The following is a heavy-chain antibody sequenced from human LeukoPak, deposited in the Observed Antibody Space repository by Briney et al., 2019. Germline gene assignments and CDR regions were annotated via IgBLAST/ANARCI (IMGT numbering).Heavy chain of an antibody. J-gene: IGHJ4*02. D-gene: IGHD3-10*01. CDR2: ITYDGSDK. CDR1: GFTFSTYA. CDR3: ARVPYGSGTYTDY. Sequence: GGSLRLPCAASGFTFSTYAMHWVRQAPGKGLEWVAVITYDGSDKYYADSVKGRFTISRDNPKNTVYLQMNSLRAEDTAVYYCARVPYGSGTYTDYWGRGTLVTVSS. V-gene: IGHV3-30-3*01.